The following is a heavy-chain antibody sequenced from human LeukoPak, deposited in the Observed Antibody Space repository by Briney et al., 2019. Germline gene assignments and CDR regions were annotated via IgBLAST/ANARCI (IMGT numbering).Heavy chain of an antibody. D-gene: IGHD3-10*01. CDR2: ISWDGGST. J-gene: IGHJ6*03. Sequence: GGSLLLSCAASGFTFDDYTMHWVRQAPGKGLEWVSLISWDGGSTYYADSVKGRFTISRDNSKNSLYLQMNSLRTEDTALYYCAKDNRVRGVIGYMDVWGKGTTVTVSS. CDR1: GFTFDDYT. V-gene: IGHV3-43*01. CDR3: AKDNRVRGVIGYMDV.